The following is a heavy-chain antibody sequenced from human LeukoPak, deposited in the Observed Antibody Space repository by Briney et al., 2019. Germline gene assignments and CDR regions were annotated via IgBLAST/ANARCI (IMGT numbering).Heavy chain of an antibody. CDR1: GFTFSNYR. J-gene: IGHJ4*02. CDR2: INSDGSSA. V-gene: IGHV3-74*01. D-gene: IGHD1-1*01. CDR3: ARPVTGTYAPLEY. Sequence: GGSPRLSCSASGFTFSNYRMHWVRPAPGKGLVYVSRINSDGSSANYADSVQGRFTISRDNAKNTLYLEMNSLRADDTAVYYCARPVTGTYAPLEYWGQGTLVTVSS.